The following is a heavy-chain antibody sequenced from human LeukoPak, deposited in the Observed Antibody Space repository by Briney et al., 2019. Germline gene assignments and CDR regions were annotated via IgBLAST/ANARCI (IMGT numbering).Heavy chain of an antibody. D-gene: IGHD2-21*02. J-gene: IGHJ3*02. V-gene: IGHV3-11*01. CDR3: ARHDFFAFDI. CDR2: ISSSGSTT. Sequence: GGSLRLSCGASGFTLSDYYMSWIRQAPGKGLEWISYISSSGSTTYYADSVKGRFTISRDNTKESLYLQMDGLRAEDTAVYYCARHDFFAFDIWGQGTMVTVSS. CDR1: GFTLSDYY.